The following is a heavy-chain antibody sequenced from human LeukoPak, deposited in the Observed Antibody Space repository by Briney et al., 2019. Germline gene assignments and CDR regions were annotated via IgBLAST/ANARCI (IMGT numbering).Heavy chain of an antibody. CDR3: AGGPAAAGSSFYYYMDV. D-gene: IGHD6-13*01. CDR1: GYTFSGYY. J-gene: IGHJ6*03. V-gene: IGHV1-2*02. CDR2: INPNSGGT. Sequence: ASVKVSCKASGYTFSGYYMHWVRQATGQGLEWMGWINPNSGGTNYAQKFQGRVTMTRDTSISTAYMELSSLTSDDTAVYFCAGGPAAAGSSFYYYMDVWGKGTTVTVSS.